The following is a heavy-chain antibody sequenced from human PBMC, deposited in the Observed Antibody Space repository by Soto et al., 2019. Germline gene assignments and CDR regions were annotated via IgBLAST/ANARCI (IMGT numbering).Heavy chain of an antibody. Sequence: QVHLVESGGGVVQPGRSLRLSCAASGFTFSTYGMHWVRQAPGKGLEWVALKWNHGREDSYADSVKGRFTISRDNSKNALYLQMNSWRGDDTAVYYCVRGPWLVGDVTSFDYWGQGTLVTVSS. V-gene: IGHV3-33*01. CDR3: VRGPWLVGDVTSFDY. J-gene: IGHJ4*02. D-gene: IGHD6-19*01. CDR1: GFTFSTYG. CDR2: KWNHGRED.